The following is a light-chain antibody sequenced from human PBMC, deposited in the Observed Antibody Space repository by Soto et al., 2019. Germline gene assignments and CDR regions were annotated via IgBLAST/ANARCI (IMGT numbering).Light chain of an antibody. V-gene: IGKV1-39*01. CDR2: SAS. J-gene: IGKJ5*01. CDR3: QQRYIIPRT. Sequence: DIQMTQSPSSLSASVGDRVTITCRASQTISIYLNWYQQKRGEAPKLLISSASSLQSGVPSRFSGSGSGTDFTLTIDSLQPEDFAPYSCQQRYIIPRTLGQGTRLEIK. CDR1: QTISIY.